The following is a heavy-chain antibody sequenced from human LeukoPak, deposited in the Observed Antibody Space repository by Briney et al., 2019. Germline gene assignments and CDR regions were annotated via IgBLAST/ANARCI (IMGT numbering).Heavy chain of an antibody. Sequence: GGSLRLSCTASGFTFGDYAMSWFRQAPGKGLEWVGFIRSKACGGTTEYAASVKGRFTISRDDSKSIAYLQMNSLKTEDTAVYYCTRAGVYYGSGSYIDYFDYWGQGTLVAVSS. CDR2: IRSKACGGTT. V-gene: IGHV3-49*03. CDR3: TRAGVYYGSGSYIDYFDY. D-gene: IGHD3-10*01. CDR1: GFTFGDYA. J-gene: IGHJ4*02.